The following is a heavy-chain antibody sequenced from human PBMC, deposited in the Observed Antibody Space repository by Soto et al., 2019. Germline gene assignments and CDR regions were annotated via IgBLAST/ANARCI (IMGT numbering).Heavy chain of an antibody. J-gene: IGHJ4*02. V-gene: IGHV3-23*01. D-gene: IGHD1-26*01. CDR2: ISGSGGST. Sequence: EVQLLESGGGLVQPGGSLRLSCAASGFTFSSYAMRWVRQAPGKGVEWVSAISGSGGSTYYADYVKGRFTISRDNSKNTLYLQMNSLRAEDTAVYYCARRGSGSYYDYRGQGTLVTVSS. CDR1: GFTFSSYA. CDR3: ARRGSGSYYDY.